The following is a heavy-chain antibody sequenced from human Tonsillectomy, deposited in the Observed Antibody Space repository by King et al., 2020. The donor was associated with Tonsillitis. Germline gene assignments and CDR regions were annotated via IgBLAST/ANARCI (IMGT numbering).Heavy chain of an antibody. J-gene: IGHJ5*02. CDR3: AKDLIVVPCKGIWFFDP. CDR1: GFTFSSYA. V-gene: IGHV3-23*04. CDR2: ISDIGTST. Sequence: VQLVESGGGLVQPGGSLRLSCAASGFTFSSYAMTWVRQAPGKGLEWVSSISDIGTSTYYADSVKGRFTISRDNSKNTLYLQLKSLRAEDTAVYHCAKDLIVVPCKGIWFFDPWGQGTLVTVSS. D-gene: IGHD2-2*01.